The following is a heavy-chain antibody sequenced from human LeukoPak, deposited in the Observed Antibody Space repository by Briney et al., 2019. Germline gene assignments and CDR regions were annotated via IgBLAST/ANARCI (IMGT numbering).Heavy chain of an antibody. Sequence: ASVKVSCTTSGYTFTSYYMHWVRQAPGQGLEWMGIINPSGDTTNYAQKFQGRVTMNRDTSTSTVYMVLSSLRSEDTAVYYCARQGAPWSGYAEYFPHWGQGTLVSVSS. CDR3: ARQGAPWSGYAEYFPH. D-gene: IGHD3-3*01. CDR2: INPSGDTT. CDR1: GYTFTSYY. J-gene: IGHJ1*01. V-gene: IGHV1-46*01.